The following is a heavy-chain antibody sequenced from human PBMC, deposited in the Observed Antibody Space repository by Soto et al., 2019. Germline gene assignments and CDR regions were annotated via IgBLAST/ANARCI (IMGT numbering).Heavy chain of an antibody. CDR1: GFTFSGYA. V-gene: IGHV3-23*01. CDR2: MSGSGAGT. D-gene: IGHD6-19*01. Sequence: EVHLLESGGGLVQPGGSLRLSCAASGFTFSGYAMSWVRQAPVKGLEWVSAMSGSGAGTYYADSVKGRFTISRDNSKNTLYLQMNSLRAEDTAVYYCAKYTSGWDFDYWGQGTLVTVSS. J-gene: IGHJ4*02. CDR3: AKYTSGWDFDY.